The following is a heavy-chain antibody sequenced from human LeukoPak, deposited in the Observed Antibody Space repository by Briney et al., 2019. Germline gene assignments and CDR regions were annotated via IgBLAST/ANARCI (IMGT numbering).Heavy chain of an antibody. CDR3: ARRGSSSWDSVWFDP. Sequence: SETLSLTCAVYGGSFSGYYWSWIRQPPGKGLEWIGEINHSGSTNYNPSLKSRVTISVDTSKNQFSLKLSSVTAADTAVYYCARRGSSSWDSVWFDPWGQGTLVSVSS. V-gene: IGHV4-34*01. CDR1: GGSFSGYY. D-gene: IGHD6-13*01. CDR2: INHSGST. J-gene: IGHJ5*02.